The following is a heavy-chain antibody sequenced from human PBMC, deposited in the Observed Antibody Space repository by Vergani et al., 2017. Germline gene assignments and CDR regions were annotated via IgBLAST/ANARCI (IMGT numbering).Heavy chain of an antibody. Sequence: QVQLVESGGGVVQPGGSLRLSCAASGFTFSSYGMHWVRQAPGKGLEWVAFIRYDGSNKYYADSVKGRFTISRDNSKNTLYLQMNSLRAEDTAVYYCAKDPGYSSGWYPPFDYWGQGTLVTVSS. CDR2: IRYDGSNK. J-gene: IGHJ4*02. D-gene: IGHD6-19*01. CDR3: AKDPGYSSGWYPPFDY. CDR1: GFTFSSYG. V-gene: IGHV3-30*02.